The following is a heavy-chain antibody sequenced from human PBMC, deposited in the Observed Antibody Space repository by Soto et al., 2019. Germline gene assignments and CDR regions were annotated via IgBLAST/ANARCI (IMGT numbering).Heavy chain of an antibody. D-gene: IGHD3-10*01. J-gene: IGHJ3*02. CDR3: ARSLLNVTYEAFDI. CDR1: GYNFNRYW. V-gene: IGHV5-51*01. Sequence: GESLKISCKGSGYNFNRYWIGWVRQMPGKGLEWMGVIYPGDSDTRYSPSLQGQVTISADKSSSAAYLQWSSLQASDTATYYCARSLLNVTYEAFDIWGQGKMVTV. CDR2: IYPGDSDT.